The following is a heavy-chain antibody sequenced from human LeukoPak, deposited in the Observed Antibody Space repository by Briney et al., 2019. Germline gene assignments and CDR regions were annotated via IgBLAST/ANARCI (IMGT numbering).Heavy chain of an antibody. CDR2: ISAYNGNT. CDR1: GYAFTSYG. J-gene: IGHJ4*02. V-gene: IGHV1-18*01. D-gene: IGHD1-26*01. CDR3: ASGPEGWELLSY. Sequence: ASVKVSCKASGYAFTSYGISWLRQAPGQGLEWMGWISAYNGNTNYAQQLQGRVTMTTDTSTSTAYMALRSLRSDDTAVYYCASGPEGWELLSYWGQGTLVTVSS.